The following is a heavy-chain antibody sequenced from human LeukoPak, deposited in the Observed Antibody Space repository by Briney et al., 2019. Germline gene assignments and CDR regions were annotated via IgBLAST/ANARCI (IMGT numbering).Heavy chain of an antibody. CDR1: GYIFTNHY. V-gene: IGHV1-2*02. Sequence: GASVKVSCKASGYIFTNHYMHWVRQAPGQGLEWMGWTHPNSDGTNYAQKFQGRVTMTRDTSINTAYMALRSLRSDDTAIYYCARGGSTVFGVVNDWGQGTLVTVSS. J-gene: IGHJ4*02. CDR2: THPNSDGT. D-gene: IGHD3-3*01. CDR3: ARGGSTVFGVVND.